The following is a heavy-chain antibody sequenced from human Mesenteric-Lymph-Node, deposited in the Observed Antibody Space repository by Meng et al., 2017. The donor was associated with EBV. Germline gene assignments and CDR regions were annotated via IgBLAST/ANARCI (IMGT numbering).Heavy chain of an antibody. CDR2: FYYSGRT. CDR3: ARVLLRGVILL. Sequence: QLLLQGWGQGLLQPSETLSLTCTVSGGSISSSSYYWGWIRQPPGQGLEWIGSFYYSGRTYYNPSLKSRVTISEHTSKNQFSLKLSSVTAADTAVYYCARVLLRGVILLWGQGTLVTVSS. CDR1: GGSISSSSYY. D-gene: IGHD3-10*01. V-gene: IGHV4-39*07. J-gene: IGHJ4*02.